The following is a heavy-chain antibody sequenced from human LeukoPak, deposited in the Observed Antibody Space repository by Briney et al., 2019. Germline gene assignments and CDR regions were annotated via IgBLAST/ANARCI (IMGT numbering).Heavy chain of an antibody. CDR2: ISSSSSYI. Sequence: PGGSLRLSCAASGFTFSSYEMNWVRQAPGKGLEWVSSISSSSSYIYYADSVKGRFTISRDNAKNSLYLQMNSLRAEDTAVYYCARRKQWLVQSAFDIWGQGTMVTVSS. J-gene: IGHJ3*02. V-gene: IGHV3-21*01. CDR3: ARRKQWLVQSAFDI. CDR1: GFTFSSYE. D-gene: IGHD6-19*01.